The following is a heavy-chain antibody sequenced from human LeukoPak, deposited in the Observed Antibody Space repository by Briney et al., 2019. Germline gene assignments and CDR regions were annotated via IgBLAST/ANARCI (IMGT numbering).Heavy chain of an antibody. J-gene: IGHJ6*04. CDR2: ISSSGSTI. CDR3: AREYCSSTSCLYLGYYYGMDV. D-gene: IGHD2-2*01. CDR1: GFTFSGYE. V-gene: IGHV3-48*03. Sequence: GGSLRLSCAASGFTFSGYEMNWVRQAPGKGLEWVSYISSSGSTIYYADSVKGRFTISRDNAKNSLYLQMNSLRAEDTAVYYCAREYCSSTSCLYLGYYYGMDVWGKGTTVTVSS.